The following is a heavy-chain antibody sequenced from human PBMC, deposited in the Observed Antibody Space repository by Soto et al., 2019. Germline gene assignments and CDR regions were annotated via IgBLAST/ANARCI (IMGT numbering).Heavy chain of an antibody. CDR1: GGTFSSYT. D-gene: IGHD2-21*02. CDR2: IIPILGIA. CDR3: ARGSSYCGGDCYPYYFDY. J-gene: IGHJ4*02. Sequence: QVQLVQSGAEVKKPGSSVKVSCKASGGTFSSYTISWVRQAPGQGLEWMGRIIPILGIANYAQKFQGRVTITADKATSTAYVDLSSLRSEDAAVYYCARGSSYCGGDCYPYYFDYWGQGTLVTVSS. V-gene: IGHV1-69*02.